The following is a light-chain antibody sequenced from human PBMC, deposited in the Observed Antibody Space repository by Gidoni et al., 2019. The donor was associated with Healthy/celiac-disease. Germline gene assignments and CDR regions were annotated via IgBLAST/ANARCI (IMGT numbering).Light chain of an antibody. CDR1: QSISSY. J-gene: IGKJ4*01. V-gene: IGKV1-39*01. Sequence: DSRMTQSPSSLSASVGDRVTITCRASQSISSYLNWYQQKPGKAPKLLIYAASSLQSGVPSRFSGSRSGTDFTLTISSLQPEDFATYYCQQSYSTLLTFGGWTKVEI. CDR3: QQSYSTLLT. CDR2: AAS.